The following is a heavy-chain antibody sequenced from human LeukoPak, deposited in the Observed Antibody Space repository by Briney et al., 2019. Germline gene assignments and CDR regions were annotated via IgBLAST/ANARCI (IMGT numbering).Heavy chain of an antibody. CDR3: ARAPPDYGIDY. CDR1: GYTFISYD. D-gene: IGHD4-17*01. V-gene: IGHV1-8*01. J-gene: IGHJ4*02. CDR2: MSPNSGNT. Sequence: ASVKVSCKASGYTFISYDINWARQATGQGLEWMGWMSPNSGNTGYAQKFQGRITMTKSTSISTAYMGLSDLKSEDTAVYYCARAPPDYGIDYWGQGTLVTVSS.